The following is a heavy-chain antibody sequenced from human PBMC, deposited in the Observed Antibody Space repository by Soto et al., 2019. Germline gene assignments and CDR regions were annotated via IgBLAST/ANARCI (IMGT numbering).Heavy chain of an antibody. CDR3: ASSGRGYFTSIVNYFSYGLDV. V-gene: IGHV3-33*01. Sequence: QLVESGGGVVQPGGSLRLSCSATASAFTFSDHGMHWVRQTPGKGLEWLAVIWSDGGNRYYGDSVKGRFTISRDNSENTLYLQMNSLSDEDTGVYYCASSGRGYFTSIVNYFSYGLDVWGQGTTVAVSS. CDR1: AFTFSDHG. J-gene: IGHJ6*02. CDR2: IWSDGGNR. D-gene: IGHD2-15*01.